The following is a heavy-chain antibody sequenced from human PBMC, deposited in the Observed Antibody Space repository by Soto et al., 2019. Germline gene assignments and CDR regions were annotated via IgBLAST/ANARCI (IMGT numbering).Heavy chain of an antibody. CDR2: ISAHNGDT. V-gene: IGHV1-18*04. D-gene: IGHD3-22*01. CDR1: GYSFATYG. J-gene: IGHJ4*02. CDR3: ATEPIYYNDGSGYYPLGH. Sequence: WASVKVSCKASGYSFATYGFSWVRQAPGQGLECVGWISAHNGDTHYSQKFQGRVTLTTDTSTNTGYMKLRSLTSDDTAVYFCATEPIYYNDGSGYYPLGHWGQGTLVTVSS.